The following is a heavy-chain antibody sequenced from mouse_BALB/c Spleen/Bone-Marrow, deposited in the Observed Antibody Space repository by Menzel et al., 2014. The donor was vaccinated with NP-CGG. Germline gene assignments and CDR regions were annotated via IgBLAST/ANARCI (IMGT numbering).Heavy chain of an antibody. CDR1: GYTFTDKW. CDR3: ARGGHDFSLDY. V-gene: IGHV1-69*01. J-gene: IGHJ4*01. D-gene: IGHD2-4*01. Sequence: ESGAEFVMPGASVKMSCKASGYTFTDKWMHWVKQRPGQGLEWIGAIDTSDSYINYNQKFKGKASLTVDASSSTAYMHLSSLTSDDSAVYYCARGGHDFSLDYWGQGASVIVSS. CDR2: IDTSDSYI.